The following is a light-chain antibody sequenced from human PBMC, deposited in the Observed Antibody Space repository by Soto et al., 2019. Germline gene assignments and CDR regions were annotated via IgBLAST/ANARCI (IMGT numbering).Light chain of an antibody. J-gene: IGKJ1*01. Sequence: IQMVESPSTLSASVGDRVTITCRASQSISSWLAWYQQKPGKAPKLLIYDASSLESGVPSRFSGSGSGTEFTLTISSLQPDDFATYYCHQYNSYPWTFGQGTKVDIK. CDR1: QSISSW. V-gene: IGKV1-5*01. CDR2: DAS. CDR3: HQYNSYPWT.